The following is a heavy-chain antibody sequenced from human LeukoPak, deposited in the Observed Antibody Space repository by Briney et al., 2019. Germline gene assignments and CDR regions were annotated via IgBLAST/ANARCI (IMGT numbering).Heavy chain of an antibody. CDR3: ARELTNYGMNV. CDR2: IFYTGTT. Sequence: SETLSLTCTVSGGSISSHSYYWGWVRQPPGKGLEWIGNIFYTGTTYYNPSLNSRVTISVDTSKNQFSLKLSSVTVADTAVYDCARELTNYGMNVWGQGTTVTVSS. J-gene: IGHJ6*02. V-gene: IGHV4-39*02. CDR1: GGSISSHSYY. D-gene: IGHD4-11*01.